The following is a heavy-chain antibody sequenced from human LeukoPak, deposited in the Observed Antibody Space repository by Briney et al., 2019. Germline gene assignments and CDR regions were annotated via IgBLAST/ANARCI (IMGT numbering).Heavy chain of an antibody. CDR3: ATDRWEPFDY. CDR2: FDPKEGER. V-gene: IGHV1-24*01. Sequence: EASVKVSCKVSGDTLTELSMHWVRQAPGKGLEWMGGFDPKEGERVYAQHFQGRFTMTEDTSTDTAYMELSSLRSEDTAVYYCATDRWEPFDYWGQGTLVTVSS. J-gene: IGHJ4*02. CDR1: GDTLTELS. D-gene: IGHD1-26*01.